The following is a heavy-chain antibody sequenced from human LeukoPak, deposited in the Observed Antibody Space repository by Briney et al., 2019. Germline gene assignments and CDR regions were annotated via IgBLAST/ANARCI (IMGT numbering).Heavy chain of an antibody. CDR2: ISAYNGNT. CDR1: GYTFTSYG. J-gene: IGHJ3*02. V-gene: IGHV1-18*01. D-gene: IGHD1-14*01. Sequence: ASVKVSCKASGYTFTSYGISWVRQAPGQGLEWMGWISAYNGNTNYAQKLRGRVTMTTDTSTSTAYMELRSLRSDDTAVYYCAREVNPGGLDAFDIWGQGTMVTVSS. CDR3: AREVNPGGLDAFDI.